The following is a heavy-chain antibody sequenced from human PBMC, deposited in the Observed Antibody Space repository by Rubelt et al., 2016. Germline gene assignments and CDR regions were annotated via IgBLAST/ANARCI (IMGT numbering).Heavy chain of an antibody. CDR2: ISAYNGNT. CDR1: GYTFTSYG. J-gene: IGHJ4*02. Sequence: QVQLVQSGAEVKKPGASVKVSCKASGYTFTSYGISWVRQAPGQGLEWMGWISAYNGNTNYAQKLQGRVTMTRDTSASTAYMELSSLRSEDTAGYYCARDPYGDRHHDYWGQGTLVTVSS. V-gene: IGHV1-18*01. CDR3: ARDPYGDRHHDY. D-gene: IGHD4-17*01.